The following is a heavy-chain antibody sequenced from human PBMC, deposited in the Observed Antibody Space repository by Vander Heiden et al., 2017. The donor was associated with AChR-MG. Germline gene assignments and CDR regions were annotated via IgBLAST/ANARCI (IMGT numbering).Heavy chain of an antibody. J-gene: IGHJ4*02. Sequence: EVQLVESGGGLVKPGGSLRLSCAASGFTFRSYSMNWVRQAPGKGLEGVSSISSSSSYIYYADSVKGRCTISRDNAKNSLYLQMNSLRAEDTAVYYCARDTDYDFWSGYYKAEYFDYWGQGTLVTVSS. CDR2: ISSSSSYI. CDR1: GFTFRSYS. D-gene: IGHD3-3*01. V-gene: IGHV3-21*01. CDR3: ARDTDYDFWSGYYKAEYFDY.